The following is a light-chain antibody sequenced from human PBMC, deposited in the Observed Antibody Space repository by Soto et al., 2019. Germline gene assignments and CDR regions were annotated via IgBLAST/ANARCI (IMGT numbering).Light chain of an antibody. Sequence: QSVLIQPPSASGSPGQSVTISCTGTSSDVGGYNFVSWYQQHPGEAPKLIIYEVTKRPSGVPDRFSGSKSGNTASLTVSGLQTEDEADYYCSSFAGTNNRYVFGTGTKLTVL. CDR3: SSFAGTNNRYV. CDR2: EVT. V-gene: IGLV2-8*01. CDR1: SSDVGGYNF. J-gene: IGLJ1*01.